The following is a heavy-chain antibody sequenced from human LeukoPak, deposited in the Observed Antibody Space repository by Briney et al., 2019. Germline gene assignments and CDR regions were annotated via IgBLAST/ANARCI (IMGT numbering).Heavy chain of an antibody. CDR3: ARGGVRTYYYDSSGSNAEYFQH. D-gene: IGHD3-22*01. CDR2: INTNTGNP. J-gene: IGHJ1*01. V-gene: IGHV7-4-1*02. CDR1: GYTFTSYA. Sequence: ASVKVSCKASGYTFTSYAMNWVRQAPGQGLEWMGWINTNTGNPTYAQGFTGRFVFSLDTSVSTAYLQTSSLKAEDTAVYYCARGGVRTYYYDSSGSNAEYFQHWGQGTLVTVSS.